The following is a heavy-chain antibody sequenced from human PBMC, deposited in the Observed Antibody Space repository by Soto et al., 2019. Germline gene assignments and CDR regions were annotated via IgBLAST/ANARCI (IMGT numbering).Heavy chain of an antibody. CDR2: INPSGGST. CDR3: QLKLRHRNSWYHFDY. CDR1: GYTFTSYY. V-gene: IGHV1-46*01. Sequence: GASVKVSCKASGYTFTSYYMHWVRQAPGQGLEWMGFINPSGGSTTYAQNFQGRVTMTRDTSTGTVYMQLSSLRSEDTALYSCQLKLRHRNSWYHFDYWCQGTPVNVSS. D-gene: IGHD6-13*01. J-gene: IGHJ4*02.